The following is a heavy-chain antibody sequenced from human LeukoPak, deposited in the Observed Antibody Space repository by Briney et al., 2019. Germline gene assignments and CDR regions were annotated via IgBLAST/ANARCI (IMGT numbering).Heavy chain of an antibody. CDR1: GLNFGRYG. CDR3: ATAYGDYFDS. V-gene: IGHV3-33*01. J-gene: IGHJ4*02. Sequence: HPGRSLRLSCEASGLNFGRYGMHWVRQAPGKGLEWVAAIWYDGSNENYVDSVRGRFGISRDNSKKTLYLQMTRLRDDDTAVYYCATAYGDYFDSWGQGTLVTVAS. CDR2: IWYDGSNE. D-gene: IGHD4-17*01.